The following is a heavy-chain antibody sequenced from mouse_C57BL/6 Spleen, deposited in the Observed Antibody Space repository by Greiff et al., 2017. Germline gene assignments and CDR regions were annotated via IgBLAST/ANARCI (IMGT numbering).Heavy chain of an antibody. CDR3: ARDERYSNYVPLDY. CDR1: GYTFTSYW. V-gene: IGHV1-55*01. D-gene: IGHD2-5*01. CDR2: IYPGGGST. Sequence: VKLQESGAELVKPGASVKMSCKASGYTFTSYWITWVKQRPGQGLEWIGDIYPGGGSTNYNEKFKSKATLTVDTSSSTAYMQLTSLTSEDSAVYYCARDERYSNYVPLDYWGQGTTLTVSS. J-gene: IGHJ2*01.